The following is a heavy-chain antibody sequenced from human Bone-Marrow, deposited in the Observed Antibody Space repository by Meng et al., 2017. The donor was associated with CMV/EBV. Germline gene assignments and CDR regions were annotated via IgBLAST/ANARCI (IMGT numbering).Heavy chain of an antibody. CDR3: ARDRYGSSAHYYYYYGMDV. V-gene: IGHV3-48*04. CDR2: ISSSSSTI. D-gene: IGHD6-6*01. Sequence: GGSLRLSCAASGFTFSSYSMNWVRQAPGKGLEWVSYISSSSSTIYYADSVKGRFTISRDNAKNSLYLQMNSLRAEDTAVYYCARDRYGSSAHYYYYYGMDVWGQGPTVTVSS. J-gene: IGHJ6*02. CDR1: GFTFSSYS.